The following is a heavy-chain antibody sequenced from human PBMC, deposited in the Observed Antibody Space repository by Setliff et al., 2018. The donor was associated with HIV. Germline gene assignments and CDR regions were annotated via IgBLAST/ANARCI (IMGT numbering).Heavy chain of an antibody. CDR2: IYYSGTT. CDR3: ASRGIVVVTMSMPDEFFVH. CDR1: GGSINSDNYY. J-gene: IGHJ1*01. Sequence: SEPLSLTCSVSGGSINSDNYYWGWIRQAPGKGLEWIGSIYYSGTTYYNPSLRGRVTISVDRSRNQFSLTLNSVTAADTATYYCASRGIVVVTMSMPDEFFVHWGHGTLVTVSS. D-gene: IGHD2-21*02. V-gene: IGHV4-39*01.